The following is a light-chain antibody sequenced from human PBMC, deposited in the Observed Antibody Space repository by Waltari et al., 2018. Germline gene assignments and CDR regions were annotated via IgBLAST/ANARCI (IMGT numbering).Light chain of an antibody. Sequence: QTVVTQEPSLSVSPGGTVTLTCGLRSVPVSQSHHSRWYQQTPGQAPRTLMYDTNTPSSGVPDRFSGSILGNKAALTITRAQADDECDYYCVVYMDSGISMFGGGTKLTVL. J-gene: IGLJ3*02. CDR1: SVPVSQSHH. CDR2: DTN. CDR3: VVYMDSGISM. V-gene: IGLV8-61*01.